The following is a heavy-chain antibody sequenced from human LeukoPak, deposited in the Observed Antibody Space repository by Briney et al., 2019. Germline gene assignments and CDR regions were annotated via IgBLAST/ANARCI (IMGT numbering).Heavy chain of an antibody. Sequence: SETLSLTCTVSGGSISSYYWSWIRQPPGKGLEWIWYIYYSGSTNYNPSLKRRVTISVDTSKNQFSLKLSSVTAADTAVYYCARTRHSSWYNWFDPWGQGTLVTVSS. CDR1: GGSISSYY. V-gene: IGHV4-59*08. CDR3: ARTRHSSWYNWFDP. CDR2: IYYSGST. D-gene: IGHD6-13*01. J-gene: IGHJ5*02.